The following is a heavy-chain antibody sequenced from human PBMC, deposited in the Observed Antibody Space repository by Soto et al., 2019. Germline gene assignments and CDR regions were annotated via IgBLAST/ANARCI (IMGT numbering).Heavy chain of an antibody. CDR3: ARSAGKGGLAAPIDF. V-gene: IGHV3-33*01. J-gene: IGHJ4*02. CDR1: GFTFSSYD. CDR2: IWYDGSNE. Sequence: GSLRLSCASSGFTFSSYDMHWVRQAPGKGLEWVAVIWYDGSNEFYADSVKGRFTISRDNSKNTLFLQIDSLRAEDTSVYYCARSAGKGGLAAPIDFWGQGTLVTVSS. D-gene: IGHD6-13*01.